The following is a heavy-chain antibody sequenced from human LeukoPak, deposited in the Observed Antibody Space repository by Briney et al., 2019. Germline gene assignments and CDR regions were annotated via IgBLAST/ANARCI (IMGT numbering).Heavy chain of an antibody. J-gene: IGHJ4*02. D-gene: IGHD5-24*01. Sequence: ASVKVSCKASGYTFTSYDINWVRQAPGQGLEWVGWINPNNGDTTYAQKFQGRVTMTRDTSITTAYMKLSRLKSDDTAVYYCARVMAGPDYWGQGALVTVSS. V-gene: IGHV1-2*02. CDR3: ARVMAGPDY. CDR2: INPNNGDT. CDR1: GYTFTSYD.